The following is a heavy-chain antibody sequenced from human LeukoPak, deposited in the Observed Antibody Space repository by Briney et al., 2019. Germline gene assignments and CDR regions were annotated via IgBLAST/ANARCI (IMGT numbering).Heavy chain of an antibody. V-gene: IGHV1-46*01. CDR3: ARDISQGDRGRAAADSVVFDY. D-gene: IGHD6-13*01. J-gene: IGHJ4*02. Sequence: ASVKVPCKASGYTFTSYYMHWVRQAPGQGLEWMGIINPSGGSTSYAQKFQGRVTMTRDTSTSTVYMELSSLRSEDTAVYYCARDISQGDRGRAAADSVVFDYWGQGTLVTVSS. CDR1: GYTFTSYY. CDR2: INPSGGST.